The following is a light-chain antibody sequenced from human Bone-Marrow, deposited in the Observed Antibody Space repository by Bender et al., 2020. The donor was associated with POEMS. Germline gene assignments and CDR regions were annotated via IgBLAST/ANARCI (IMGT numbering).Light chain of an antibody. Sequence: QSVVTQPPSLSEAPRQRVTISCSGSSSNIGNHGVNWYQQLPGEAPKLLICGNNIRPSGVPDRFSASKSGASASLAITGLQAEDEAVYYCQSCDSSLSFVIFGGGTKLTVL. J-gene: IGLJ2*01. CDR2: GNN. V-gene: IGLV1-36*01. CDR3: QSCDSSLSFVI. CDR1: SSNIGNHG.